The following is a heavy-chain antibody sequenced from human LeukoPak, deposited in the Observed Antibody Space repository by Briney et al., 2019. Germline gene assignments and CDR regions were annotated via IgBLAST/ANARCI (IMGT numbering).Heavy chain of an antibody. J-gene: IGHJ3*02. CDR2: IYPADSNT. Sequence: GESLKISCKGYGYSFTSYWIGWVRQMPGKGLEWMGIIYPADSNTGYSPSFQGQVTMSADKSINTAYLQWSSLKASDTAVYYCAIPYYYDSSGYYQGVDAFDMWGQGTRVTVSS. CDR1: GYSFTSYW. D-gene: IGHD3-22*01. V-gene: IGHV5-51*01. CDR3: AIPYYYDSSGYYQGVDAFDM.